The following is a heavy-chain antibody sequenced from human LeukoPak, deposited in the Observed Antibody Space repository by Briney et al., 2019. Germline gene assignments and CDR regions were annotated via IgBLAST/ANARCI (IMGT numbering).Heavy chain of an antibody. CDR1: GFTFSGSA. J-gene: IGHJ6*02. V-gene: IGHV3-73*01. CDR2: IRSKANSYAT. CDR3: TRHKERYCSSTSCYRVENYYGMDV. D-gene: IGHD2-2*02. Sequence: GGSLRLSCAASGFTFSGSAMHWVRQASGKGLEWVGRIRSKANSYATAYAASVKGRLTISRDDSKNTAYLQMNSLKTEDTAVYYCTRHKERYCSSTSCYRVENYYGMDVWGQGTTVTVSS.